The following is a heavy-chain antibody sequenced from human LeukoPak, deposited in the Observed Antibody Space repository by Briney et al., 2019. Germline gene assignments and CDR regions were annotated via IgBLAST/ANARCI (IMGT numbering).Heavy chain of an antibody. CDR2: IYYSGST. CDR3: ARDYYDSSGYYDGWFDP. J-gene: IGHJ5*02. V-gene: IGHV4-59*01. D-gene: IGHD3-22*01. Sequence: PSETLSLTCTVSGGSISSYYWSRIRQPPGKGLEWIGYIYYSGSTNYNPSLKSRVTISVDTSKNQFSLKLSSVTAADTAVYYCARDYYDSSGYYDGWFDPWGQGTLVTVSS. CDR1: GGSISSYY.